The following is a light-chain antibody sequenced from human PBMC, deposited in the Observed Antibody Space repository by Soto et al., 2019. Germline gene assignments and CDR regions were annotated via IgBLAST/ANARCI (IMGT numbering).Light chain of an antibody. CDR1: QSVSSSY. CDR2: GAS. Sequence: IVLTQSPGTLSLSPGERATLSCRASQSVSSSYLAWYQQKPGQAPRLLIYGASSSSTGIPDRFSGSGSGTDFTLTISRLEPEDFAVYYCQQYGSSPRGFTFGPGTKVDIK. J-gene: IGKJ3*01. V-gene: IGKV3-20*01. CDR3: QQYGSSPRGFT.